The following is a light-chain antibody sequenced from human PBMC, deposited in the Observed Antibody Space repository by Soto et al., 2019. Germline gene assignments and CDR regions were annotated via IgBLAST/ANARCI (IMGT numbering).Light chain of an antibody. V-gene: IGKV1-33*01. CDR2: DAS. Sequence: DIQMTQSPSSLSVSVGDRVTITCQASQDIRNYLNRYQQKPGKAPKLLIFDASHLQTGVPSRFSGSGSGTDFTFTISSLQPEDIATYYCQQYDHLPLYTFGQGTTLEI. CDR3: QQYDHLPLYT. CDR1: QDIRNY. J-gene: IGKJ2*01.